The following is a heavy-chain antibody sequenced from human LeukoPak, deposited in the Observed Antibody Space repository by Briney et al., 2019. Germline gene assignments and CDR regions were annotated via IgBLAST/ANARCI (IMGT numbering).Heavy chain of an antibody. J-gene: IGHJ4*02. Sequence: PSETLSLTCAVYGGSFSGYYWSWIRQPPGKGLEWIGEINHSGSTNYNPSLKSRVTISVDTSKNQFSLKLSSVTAADTAVYYCARTPTVTLPGSDYWGQGTLVTVSS. CDR1: GGSFSGYY. D-gene: IGHD4-17*01. V-gene: IGHV4-34*01. CDR3: ARTPTVTLPGSDY. CDR2: INHSGST.